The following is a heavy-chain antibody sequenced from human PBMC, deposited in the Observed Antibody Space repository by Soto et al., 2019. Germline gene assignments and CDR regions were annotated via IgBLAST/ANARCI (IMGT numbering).Heavy chain of an antibody. CDR2: IKQDGSEK. J-gene: IGHJ4*02. D-gene: IGHD3-9*01. V-gene: IGHV3-7*05. CDR1: GFTFSSYW. CDR3: AREGYDILTGYYPTTDY. Sequence: GGSLRLSCAASGFTFSSYWMSWVRQAPGKGLEWVANIKQDGSEKYYVDSVKGRFTISRDNAKNSLYLQMNSLRAEDTAVYYCAREGYDILTGYYPTTDYWGQGTLVTVSS.